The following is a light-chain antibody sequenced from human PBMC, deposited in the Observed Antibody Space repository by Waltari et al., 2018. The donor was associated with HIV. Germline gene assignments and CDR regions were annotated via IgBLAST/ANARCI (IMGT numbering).Light chain of an antibody. V-gene: IGKV3-20*01. CDR2: GAS. Sequence: EIVLTQSPGTLSLSPGERATLSCRARQSVSSSYLAWYQQKHGQAPRLVIYGASSRATGIPDRFSGSRSGTDFTFSISRLEPEDFAVYYCQQYGSSPFTFGPGTKVDIK. CDR3: QQYGSSPFT. CDR1: QSVSSSY. J-gene: IGKJ3*01.